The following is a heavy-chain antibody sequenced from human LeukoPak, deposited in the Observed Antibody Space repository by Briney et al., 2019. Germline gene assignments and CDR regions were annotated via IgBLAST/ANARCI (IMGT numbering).Heavy chain of an antibody. CDR2: ISYHGNDK. V-gene: IGHV3-30-3*02. CDR1: GFAFSNYA. CDR3: ANDKKQQLVRAKIGFVP. J-gene: IGHJ5*02. Sequence: GGSLRLSCAASGFAFSNYAMHWVRQAPGKGLEWVAVISYHGNDKYFADSVRGRFTISRDNSKNTLYLEMGSLRPEDTAVYYCANDKKQQLVRAKIGFVPWGPGTLLTVSS. D-gene: IGHD6-13*01.